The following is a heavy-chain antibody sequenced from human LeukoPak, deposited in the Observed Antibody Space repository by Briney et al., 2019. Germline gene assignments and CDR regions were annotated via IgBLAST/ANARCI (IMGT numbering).Heavy chain of an antibody. J-gene: IGHJ5*02. CDR3: ARELVAAAGTRWFDP. V-gene: IGHV4-34*01. CDR2: INHSGST. Sequence: SETLSLTCAVYGGSFSGYYWSWIRQPPGKGLEWIGEINHSGSTYYNPSLKSRVTISVDTTKNQFSLKLSSVTAADTAVYYCARELVAAAGTRWFDPWGQGTLVTVSS. CDR1: GGSFSGYY. D-gene: IGHD6-13*01.